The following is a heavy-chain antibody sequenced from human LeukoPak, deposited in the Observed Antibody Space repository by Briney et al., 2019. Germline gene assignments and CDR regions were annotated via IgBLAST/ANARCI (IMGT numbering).Heavy chain of an antibody. CDR3: ARDADPAARGWLDP. CDR1: GYTYSRSH. CDR2: ISYDKKKD. J-gene: IGHJ5*02. D-gene: IGHD2-15*01. V-gene: IGHV3-30*04. Sequence: PGGSLTLSCAPSGYTYSRSHMLCPPPAPDKALEGGAHISYDKKKDFYTDSVKGRFTISRDDSKTTVFLQMHSLRADDTAMYFCARDADPAARGWLDPWGQGTLVTVSS.